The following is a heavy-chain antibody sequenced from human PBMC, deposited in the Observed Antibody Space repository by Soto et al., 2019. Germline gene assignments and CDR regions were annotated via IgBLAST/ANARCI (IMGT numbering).Heavy chain of an antibody. Sequence: GGSLRLPCAAAGLFFTNAWLSWVRQAPGKGLEWVGRIKSKADGGTADYPAPVKDRFSMSRADSQNALFLQLSSLKTDDTAVYYCTADSVLGMIASGEDYWGQATRVTV. V-gene: IGHV3-15*01. J-gene: IGHJ4*02. D-gene: IGHD6-25*01. CDR3: TADSVLGMIASGEDY. CDR1: GLFFTNAW. CDR2: IKSKADGGTA.